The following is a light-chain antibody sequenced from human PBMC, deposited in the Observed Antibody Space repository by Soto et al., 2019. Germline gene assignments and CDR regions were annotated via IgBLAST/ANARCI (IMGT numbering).Light chain of an antibody. Sequence: QSVLTQPPSASGTPGQRVTFSCSGSSSNIGINTVNWYQQLPGTAPQLLISDNHRRPSGVPDRFSGSKSGTSASLAISGLQPEDEATYFCAAWDVSMKGFVFGNGTKVTVL. J-gene: IGLJ1*01. CDR2: DNH. V-gene: IGLV1-44*01. CDR1: SSNIGINT. CDR3: AAWDVSMKGFV.